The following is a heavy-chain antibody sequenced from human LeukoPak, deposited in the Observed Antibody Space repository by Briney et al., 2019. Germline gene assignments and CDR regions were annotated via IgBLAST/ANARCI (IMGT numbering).Heavy chain of an antibody. CDR1: GYTFTSYY. J-gene: IGHJ6*03. D-gene: IGHD3-3*01. CDR2: INPSGGST. V-gene: IGHV1-46*01. Sequence: GASVKVSCKASGYTFTSYYMHWVRQAPGQGLEWMGIINPSGGSTSYAQKFQGRVTMTRDTSTSTVYMELSSLRSEDTAVYYCATRLVLRFLEWTEAYYYYMDVWGKGTTVTVSS. CDR3: ATRLVLRFLEWTEAYYYYMDV.